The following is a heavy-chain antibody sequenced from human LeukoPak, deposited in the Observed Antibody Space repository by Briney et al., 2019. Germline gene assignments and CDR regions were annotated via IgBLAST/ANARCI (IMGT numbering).Heavy chain of an antibody. CDR3: AREGRSSWYFEGFDY. CDR1: GDSVSSNSAA. J-gene: IGHJ4*02. D-gene: IGHD6-13*01. Sequence: SQTLSLTCAISGDSVSSNSAAWNWIRQSPSRGLEWLGGTYYRSKWYNDYAVSVKSRITINPDTSKNQFSLQLNSVTPEDTAVYYCAREGRSSWYFEGFDYWGQGTLVTVSS. V-gene: IGHV6-1*01. CDR2: TYYRSKWYN.